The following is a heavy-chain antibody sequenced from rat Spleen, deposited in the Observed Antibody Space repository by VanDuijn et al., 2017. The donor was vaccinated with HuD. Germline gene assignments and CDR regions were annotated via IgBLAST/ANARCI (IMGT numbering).Heavy chain of an antibody. V-gene: IGHV5-7*01. CDR2: ISYDGGRT. Sequence: EVQLVESGGGLLQPGRSLKLSCAASGFTFSDYYMAWVRQAPTKGLEWVATISYDGGRTYYRDSGKGRFTISRDNAKTTLYLQMDSLRSEDTATYYCARSVFDYWGQGVMVTVSS. CDR3: ARSVFDY. J-gene: IGHJ2*01. CDR1: GFTFSDYY.